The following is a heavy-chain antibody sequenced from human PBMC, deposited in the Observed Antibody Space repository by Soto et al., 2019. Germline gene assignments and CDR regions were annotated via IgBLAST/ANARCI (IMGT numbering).Heavy chain of an antibody. CDR2: IGVSGADT. V-gene: IGHV3-23*01. J-gene: IGHJ4*02. CDR3: ARRSYSAGDSSGS. CDR1: RFTFSSYT. D-gene: IGHD2-8*02. Sequence: GGSLRLSCAGSRFTFSSYTMNWVRQAPGKGLEWVSSIGVSGADTNYADSVKGRFTISRDNSKNTLYLQMNNLRAEDAAVYYCARRSYSAGDSSGSWGQGTLVTVSS.